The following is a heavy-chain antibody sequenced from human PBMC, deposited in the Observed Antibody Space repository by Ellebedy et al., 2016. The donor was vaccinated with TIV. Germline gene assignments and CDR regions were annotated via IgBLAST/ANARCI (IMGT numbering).Heavy chain of an antibody. D-gene: IGHD3-10*01. Sequence: GESLKISCTASGFIFGDYTMSWFRQAPGKGLEWVGFIRSKAYGGTTEDAASLKGRVIISRDDSKNVAYLQVKSLKSDDTGWYYCSRVGSGSRHYYFDYWGQGTLVTVSS. V-gene: IGHV3-49*03. J-gene: IGHJ4*02. CDR1: GFIFGDYT. CDR2: IRSKAYGGTT. CDR3: SRVGSGSRHYYFDY.